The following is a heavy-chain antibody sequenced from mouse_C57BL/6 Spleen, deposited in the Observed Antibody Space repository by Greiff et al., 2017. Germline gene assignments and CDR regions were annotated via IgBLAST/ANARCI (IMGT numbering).Heavy chain of an antibody. V-gene: IGHV1-82*01. CDR2: IYPGDGDT. CDR1: GYAFSSSW. Sequence: QVQLQQSGPELVKPGASVKISCKASGYAFSSSWMNWVKQRPGKGLEWIGRIYPGDGDTNYNGKFKGKATLTADKSSSAAYMQLSSLTSEDSAVYFCARYAYYSNYDYYYAMDYWGQGTSVTVSS. CDR3: ARYAYYSNYDYYYAMDY. D-gene: IGHD2-5*01. J-gene: IGHJ4*01.